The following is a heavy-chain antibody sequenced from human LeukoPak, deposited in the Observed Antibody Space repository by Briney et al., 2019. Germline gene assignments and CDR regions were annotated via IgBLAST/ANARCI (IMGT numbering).Heavy chain of an antibody. J-gene: IGHJ4*02. Sequence: SGTLSLTCAVSGGSISSSNWWSWVRQPPGKGLEWIGEIYHSGSTNYSPSLKSRVTISVDKSKNQFSLKLNSVTAADTAVYYCARNYDDYADSYYFDYWGQGTLVTVSS. D-gene: IGHD4-17*01. CDR3: ARNYDDYADSYYFDY. CDR2: IYHSGST. V-gene: IGHV4-4*02. CDR1: GGSISSSNW.